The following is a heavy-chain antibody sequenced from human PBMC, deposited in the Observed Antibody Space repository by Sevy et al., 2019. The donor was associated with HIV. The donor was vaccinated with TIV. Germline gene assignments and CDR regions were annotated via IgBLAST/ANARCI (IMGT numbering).Heavy chain of an antibody. CDR2: ISSDGSDK. V-gene: IGHV3-30*18. Sequence: GGSLRLSCAAAGFTFSRYGMHWARQAPGKGLEWVAVISSDGSDKEYAESMKGRFTVSRDNSKDTVYLQMNSLRLEDTAIYYCANSRGRYEGSSWLYYYYLMDVWGQGTTVTVSS. CDR3: ANSRGRYEGSSWLYYYYLMDV. J-gene: IGHJ6*02. D-gene: IGHD6-13*01. CDR1: GFTFSRYG.